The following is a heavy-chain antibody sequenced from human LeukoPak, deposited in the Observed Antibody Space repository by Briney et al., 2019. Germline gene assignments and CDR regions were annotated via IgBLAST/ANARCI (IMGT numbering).Heavy chain of an antibody. CDR3: ARRITVVRGTGAFDM. D-gene: IGHD3-10*01. Sequence: KHGESLKISWKGPGYPFTTYSIGWVRPLPGKGLDWMGIIYPGDSDTTYSPSFQGQVKISSDKPTTTAYLQWSSLKASDTAMYYCARRITVVRGTGAFDMWGQRTMVTVSS. CDR2: IYPGDSDT. V-gene: IGHV5-51*01. CDR1: GYPFTTYS. J-gene: IGHJ3*02.